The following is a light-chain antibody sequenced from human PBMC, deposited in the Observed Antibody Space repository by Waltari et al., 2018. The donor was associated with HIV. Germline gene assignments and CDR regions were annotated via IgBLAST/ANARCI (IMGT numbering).Light chain of an antibody. Sequence: EIVLTQSPGTLSLSPGERVTLSCRASHSVDSSYLAWYQQKPGQAPRLLISGASSRATGIPDRFSGSGSGTDFTLTIRRLEPEDFAVYYCQQYGRSLTFGGGTKVEIK. CDR1: HSVDSSY. V-gene: IGKV3-20*01. J-gene: IGKJ4*01. CDR3: QQYGRSLT. CDR2: GAS.